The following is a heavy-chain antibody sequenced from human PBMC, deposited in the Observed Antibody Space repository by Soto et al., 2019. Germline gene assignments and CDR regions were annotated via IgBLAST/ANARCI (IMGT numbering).Heavy chain of an antibody. CDR1: GFTFSSYP. CDR3: ARSHSSSWHWFDP. CDR2: ISVNGNNI. V-gene: IGHV3-30-3*01. D-gene: IGHD6-13*01. Sequence: GGSLRLSCAASGFTFSSYPMHWVRQAPGKGPEWVAVISVNGNNIHYGDSVKGRFTISRDNSKNTLYLQMSSLRVEDTAVYYCARSHSSSWHWFDPWGQGTLVTVSS. J-gene: IGHJ5*02.